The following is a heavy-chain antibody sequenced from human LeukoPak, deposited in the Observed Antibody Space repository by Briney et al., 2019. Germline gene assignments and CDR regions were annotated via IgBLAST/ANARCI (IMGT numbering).Heavy chain of an antibody. CDR3: AREQWDL. D-gene: IGHD1-26*01. Sequence: GGSLRLSCAASGFTFSTYNMNWVRQAPGKGLEWVSVIYTGGSTYYADSVKGRFTISRDNSKNTLYLQMNSLRAEDTAVYYCAREQWDLWGQGTLVTVSS. J-gene: IGHJ4*02. V-gene: IGHV3-66*01. CDR1: GFTFSTYN. CDR2: IYTGGST.